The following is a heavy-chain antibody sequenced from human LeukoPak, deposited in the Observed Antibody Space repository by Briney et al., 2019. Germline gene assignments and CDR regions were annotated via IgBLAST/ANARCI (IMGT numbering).Heavy chain of an antibody. Sequence: SETLSLTCTVSGGSISSYYWSWIRQPPGKGLEWIGYIYYSGSTNYNPSLKSRVAISVDTSKNQFSLKLSSVTAADTAVYYCARLSGYQLPLVDYWGQGTLVTVSS. J-gene: IGHJ4*02. CDR2: IYYSGST. V-gene: IGHV4-59*01. CDR1: GGSISSYY. D-gene: IGHD2-2*01. CDR3: ARLSGYQLPLVDY.